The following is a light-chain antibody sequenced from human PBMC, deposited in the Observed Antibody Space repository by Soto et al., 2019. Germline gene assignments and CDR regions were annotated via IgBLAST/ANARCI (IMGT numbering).Light chain of an antibody. CDR3: QQYYSYPYT. CDR2: AAS. Sequence: AIRMTQSPSSFSASTGDRVTITCRASQGISSYLAWYQQKPGKAPKLLIYAASTLQSGVPSRFSGSGSGTDFTLTIICLQSEDFATYYFQQYYSYPYTFGQGTKLEIK. J-gene: IGKJ2*01. V-gene: IGKV1-8*01. CDR1: QGISSY.